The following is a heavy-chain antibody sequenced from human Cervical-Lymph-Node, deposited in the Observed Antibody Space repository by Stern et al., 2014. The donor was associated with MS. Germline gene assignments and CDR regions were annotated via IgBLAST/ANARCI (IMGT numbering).Heavy chain of an antibody. CDR2: INPSGGRK. Sequence: VQLVESGAEVKKPGASVKVSCKASGYSFTSYYMHWVRQAPGKGLEWMGIINPSGGRKNYAQKFQDRVTMTRDTSTSTVYMEMSSLRSEDTALYYCARDGMTAATYYFDFWGQGTVVTVSS. CDR3: ARDGMTAATYYFDF. V-gene: IGHV1-46*01. CDR1: GYSFTSYY. J-gene: IGHJ4*02. D-gene: IGHD6-13*01.